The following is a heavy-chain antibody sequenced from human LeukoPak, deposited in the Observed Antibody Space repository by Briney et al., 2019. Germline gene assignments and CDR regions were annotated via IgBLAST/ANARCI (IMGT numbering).Heavy chain of an antibody. Sequence: GGSLRLSCAASGFTFDNYAMHWVRQAPGKGQEWLSIISWNSGYIGYADSVKGRFTISRDNAKKSLDLQMNSLRAEDTAFYYCAKVRGTYSSGYFFDYWGQGTLVTVSS. D-gene: IGHD6-19*01. CDR1: GFTFDNYA. J-gene: IGHJ4*02. V-gene: IGHV3-9*01. CDR3: AKVRGTYSSGYFFDY. CDR2: ISWNSGYI.